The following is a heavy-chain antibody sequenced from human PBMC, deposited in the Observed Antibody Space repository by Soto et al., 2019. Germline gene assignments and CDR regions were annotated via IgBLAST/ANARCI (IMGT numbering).Heavy chain of an antibody. V-gene: IGHV3-23*01. J-gene: IGHJ4*02. CDR3: AKDAIAGDGVWLAHD. Sequence: GGSLRRSCAASGFTFSSYAMIWIRQVPGRGLEWVSGLYGSGRGIHYSDSVKGRFTISRDNSAYSVYLQMNNLRVDDTAVYYCAKDAIAGDGVWLAHDWGQGTVVTVS. CDR1: GFTFSSYA. CDR2: LYGSGRGI. D-gene: IGHD5-12*01.